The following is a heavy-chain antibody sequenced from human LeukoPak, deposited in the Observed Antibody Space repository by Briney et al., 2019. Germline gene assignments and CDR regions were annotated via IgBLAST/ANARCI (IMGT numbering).Heavy chain of an antibody. CDR2: MYHTGNT. V-gene: IGHV4-59*08. D-gene: IGHD5-12*01. Sequence: SETLSLTCTVSGCSISSYYWSWVRQPPGKGLEWVGSMYHTGNTNYNPSLKSRVTISADTSKNQFSLNLTSVTAADTAVYYCVRHGGSESDKDDAFDIWGQGTMVTVSS. CDR1: GCSISSYY. CDR3: VRHGGSESDKDDAFDI. J-gene: IGHJ3*02.